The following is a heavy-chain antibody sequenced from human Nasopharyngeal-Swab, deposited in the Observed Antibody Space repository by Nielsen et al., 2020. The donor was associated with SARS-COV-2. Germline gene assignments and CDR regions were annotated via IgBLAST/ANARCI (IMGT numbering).Heavy chain of an antibody. D-gene: IGHD6-19*01. CDR1: GFTFSSYA. CDR3: AKGGSAEWLAFSYYGMDV. V-gene: IGHV3-23*01. CDR2: ISGSGGST. Sequence: GGSLRLSCAASGFTFSSYAMSWVRQAPGKGLEWVSAISGSGGSTYYADSVKGRFTTSRDNSKNTLYLQMNSLRAEDTAVYYCAKGGSAEWLAFSYYGMDVWGQGTTVTVSS. J-gene: IGHJ6*02.